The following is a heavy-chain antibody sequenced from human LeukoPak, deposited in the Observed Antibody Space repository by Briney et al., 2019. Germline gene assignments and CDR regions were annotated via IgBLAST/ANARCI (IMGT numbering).Heavy chain of an antibody. D-gene: IGHD2-2*01. CDR3: ASVVPAARFYYYMDV. CDR1: GGTFSSSA. V-gene: IGHV1-69*05. CDR2: IIPIFGTA. Sequence: GASVKVSCKASGGTFSSSAISWVRQAPGQGLEWMGGIIPIFGTANYAQKFQGRVTITTDESTSTAYMELSSLRSEDTAVYYCASVVPAARFYYYMDVWGKGTTVTVSS. J-gene: IGHJ6*03.